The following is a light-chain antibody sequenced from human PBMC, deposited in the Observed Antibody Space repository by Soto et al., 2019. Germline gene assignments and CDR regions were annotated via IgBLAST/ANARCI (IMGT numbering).Light chain of an antibody. CDR3: QQYNSYPYT. CDR1: QSISSW. CDR2: DAS. J-gene: IGKJ2*01. V-gene: IGKV1-5*01. Sequence: DIQMTQSPSTLSASVGDRVTITCRASQSISSWLAWYQQKPGKAPKLLIYDASSLKSGVPSRFSGSGSGTDFTLTISSLQPDDFATYYCQQYNSYPYTFGQGTTLEIK.